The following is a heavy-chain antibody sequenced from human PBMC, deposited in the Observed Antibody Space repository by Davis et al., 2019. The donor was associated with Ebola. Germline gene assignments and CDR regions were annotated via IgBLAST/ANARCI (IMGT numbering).Heavy chain of an antibody. CDR1: GGSISSSSYY. CDR2: IYYSGST. CDR3: ARRPRFLEWSRRYYYGMDV. Sequence: MPSETLSLTCTVSGGSISSSSYYWGWIRQPPGKGLEWIGSIYYSGSTYYNPSLKSRVPISVDTSKNQFSLKLSSVTAADTAVYYCARRPRFLEWSRRYYYGMDVWGQGTTVTVSS. V-gene: IGHV4-39*07. D-gene: IGHD3-3*01. J-gene: IGHJ6*02.